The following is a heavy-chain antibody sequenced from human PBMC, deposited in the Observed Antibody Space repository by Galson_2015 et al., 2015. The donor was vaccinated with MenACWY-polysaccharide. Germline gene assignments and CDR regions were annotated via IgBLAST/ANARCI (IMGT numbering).Heavy chain of an antibody. V-gene: IGHV3-30*03. CDR3: ARSLRVYYDILTGYSTSWFDP. J-gene: IGHJ5*02. Sequence: YADSVKGRFTISRDNSKNTLYLQMNSLRAEDTAVYYCARSLRVYYDILTGYSTSWFDPWGQGTLVTVSS. D-gene: IGHD3-9*01.